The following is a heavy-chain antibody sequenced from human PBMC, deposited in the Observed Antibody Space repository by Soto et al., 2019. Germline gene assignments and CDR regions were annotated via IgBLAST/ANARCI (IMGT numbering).Heavy chain of an antibody. CDR1: GFSLSTSGMG. CDR2: IYWVDDR. D-gene: IGHD3-9*01. CDR3: ARRFYYTLTGIPYYFDY. Sequence: QVTLKEAGPTLLKPTQTLTLTCTFSGFSLSTSGMGVGWIRQSPGKALEWLALIYWVDDRRHSPSLKSRLTITKDTSKNPVVLTMTDLDPVDTSTYYWARRFYYTLTGIPYYFDYWGQGTLVTVSS. J-gene: IGHJ4*02. V-gene: IGHV2-5*02.